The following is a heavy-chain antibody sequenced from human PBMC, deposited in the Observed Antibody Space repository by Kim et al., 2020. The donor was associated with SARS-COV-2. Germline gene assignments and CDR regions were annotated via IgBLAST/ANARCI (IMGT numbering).Heavy chain of an antibody. J-gene: IGHJ4*02. D-gene: IGHD3-22*01. V-gene: IGHV3-23*01. CDR3: AKDLVYYYDSSGSTPRGQTSQGFDY. Sequence: GGSLRLSCAASGFTFSSYAMSWVRQAPGKGLEWVSAISGSGGSTYYADSVKGRFTISRDNSKNTLYLQMNSLRAEDTAVYYCAKDLVYYYDSSGSTPRGQTSQGFDYWGQGTLVTVSS. CDR2: ISGSGGST. CDR1: GFTFSSYA.